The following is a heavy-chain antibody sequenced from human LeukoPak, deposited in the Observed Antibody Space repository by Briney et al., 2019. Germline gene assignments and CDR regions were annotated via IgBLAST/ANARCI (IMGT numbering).Heavy chain of an antibody. CDR3: AKDADGSGSLGDY. CDR2: ISGNGGST. Sequence: QSGGSLRLSCAASGFTFSSSGMNWVRQAPGKGLEWVSAISGNGGSTYYADSVKGRFTISRDNSRNTLYLQMNSLRAGDTAVYYCAKDADGSGSLGDYWGQGTLVTVSS. V-gene: IGHV3-23*01. CDR1: GFTFSSSG. D-gene: IGHD3-10*01. J-gene: IGHJ4*02.